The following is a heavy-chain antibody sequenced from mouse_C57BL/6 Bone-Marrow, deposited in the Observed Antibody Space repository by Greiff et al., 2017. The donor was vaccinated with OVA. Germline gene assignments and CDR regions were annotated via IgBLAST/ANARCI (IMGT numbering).Heavy chain of an antibody. Sequence: SGAELVRPGASVKLSCTASGFNFKDDYMHWVKQRPEQGLEWIGWIDPENGDTEYASKFQGKATITADTSSNTAYLQLSSLTSEDTAVYYCTTDDYDGYYFDYWGQGTTLTVSS. V-gene: IGHV14-4*01. D-gene: IGHD2-4*01. CDR1: GFNFKDDY. J-gene: IGHJ2*01. CDR2: IDPENGDT. CDR3: TTDDYDGYYFDY.